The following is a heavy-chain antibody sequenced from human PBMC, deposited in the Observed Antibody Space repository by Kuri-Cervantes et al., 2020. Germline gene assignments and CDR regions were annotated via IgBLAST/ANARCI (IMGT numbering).Heavy chain of an antibody. CDR3: ARRGIAAAGTRWFDP. V-gene: IGHV3-30-3*02. Sequence: SLKISCAASGFTFSSYAVHWVRQAPGKGLEWVAVISYDGSNKYYADSVKGRFTISRDNAKNSLYLQMNGLRAEDTAVYYCARRGIAAAGTRWFDPWGQGTLVTVSS. CDR1: GFTFSSYA. J-gene: IGHJ5*02. D-gene: IGHD6-13*01. CDR2: ISYDGSNK.